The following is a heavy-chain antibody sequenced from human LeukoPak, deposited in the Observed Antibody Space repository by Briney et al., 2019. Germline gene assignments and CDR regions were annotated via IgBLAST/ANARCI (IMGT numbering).Heavy chain of an antibody. V-gene: IGHV4-61*02. CDR1: GGSISSGSYY. J-gene: IGHJ3*02. Sequence: SETLSLTCTVSGGSISSGSYYWSWIRQPAGKGLEWVGRIYTSGITNYNPYLKSRVTISVDTSKNQFSLKLSSVTAADTAVYYCARAYGSGSLDAFDIWGQGTMVTVSS. D-gene: IGHD3-10*01. CDR2: IYTSGIT. CDR3: ARAYGSGSLDAFDI.